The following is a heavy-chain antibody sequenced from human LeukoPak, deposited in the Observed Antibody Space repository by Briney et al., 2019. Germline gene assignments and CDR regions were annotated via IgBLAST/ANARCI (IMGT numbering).Heavy chain of an antibody. CDR2: IIPIFGTA. CDR1: GGTFSSYA. D-gene: IGHD1-1*01. CDR3: ATRSTGTKFDY. Sequence: SVKASCKASGGTFSSYAISWVRQAPGQGLEWMGGIIPIFGTANYAQKFQGRVTITADKSTSTAYMELSSLRSEDTAVYYCATRSTGTKFDYWGQGTLVTVSS. V-gene: IGHV1-69*06. J-gene: IGHJ4*02.